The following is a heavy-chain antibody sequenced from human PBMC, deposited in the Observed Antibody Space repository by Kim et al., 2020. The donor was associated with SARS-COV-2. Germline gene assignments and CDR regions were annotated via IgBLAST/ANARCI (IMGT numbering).Heavy chain of an antibody. Sequence: ADSVKGRFTISRHNSKNTLDLQMSSLRADDTAVYYCAKVPQQGLVQGWFDPWGQGTLVTVSS. CDR3: AKVPQQGLVQGWFDP. V-gene: IGHV3-23*01. J-gene: IGHJ5*02. D-gene: IGHD6-19*01.